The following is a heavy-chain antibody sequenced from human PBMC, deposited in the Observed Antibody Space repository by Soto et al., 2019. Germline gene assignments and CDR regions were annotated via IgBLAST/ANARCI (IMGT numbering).Heavy chain of an antibody. CDR3: AKEGIVSGAFDI. D-gene: IGHD3-22*01. CDR2: ISWNSGSI. J-gene: IGHJ3*02. CDR1: GFTFDDYA. V-gene: IGHV3-9*01. Sequence: EVQLVESGGGLVQPGRSLRLSCAASGFTFDDYAMHWVRQAPGKVLEWVSGISWNSGSIGYADSVKGRFTISRDNSKNSRYLQMNSLRAEDTALYDCAKEGIVSGAFDIWGLGTMVTVSS.